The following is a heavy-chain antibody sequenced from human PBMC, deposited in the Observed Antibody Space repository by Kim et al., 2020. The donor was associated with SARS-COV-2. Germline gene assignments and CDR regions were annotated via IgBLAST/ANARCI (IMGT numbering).Heavy chain of an antibody. J-gene: IGHJ4*02. CDR1: GITFSSSS. V-gene: IGHV3-48*02. Sequence: GGSLRLSCAASGITFSSSSMNWVRQTPGKGLEWLSYIIDSGRTIYYADSVKGRFTISRDNAKNSLYLQMNSLKDEDTAVYFCVRGRSGNKGDYFDCWGQG. CDR2: IIDSGRTI. D-gene: IGHD1-1*01. CDR3: VRGRSGNKGDYFDC.